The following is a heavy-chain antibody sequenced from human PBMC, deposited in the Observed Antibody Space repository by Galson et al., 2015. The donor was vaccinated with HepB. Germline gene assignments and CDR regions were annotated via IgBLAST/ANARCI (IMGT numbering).Heavy chain of an antibody. CDR3: ARDGGHYYGSGVRYYYYYYGMDV. CDR1: GYTFTSYA. J-gene: IGHJ6*02. D-gene: IGHD3-10*01. V-gene: IGHV1-3*01. CDR2: INAGNGNT. Sequence: SVKVSCKASGYTFTSYAMHWVRQAPGQRLEWMGWINAGNGNTKYSQKFQGRVTITRDTSASTAYMELSSLRSEDTAVYYCARDGGHYYGSGVRYYYYYYGMDVWGQGTTVTVSS.